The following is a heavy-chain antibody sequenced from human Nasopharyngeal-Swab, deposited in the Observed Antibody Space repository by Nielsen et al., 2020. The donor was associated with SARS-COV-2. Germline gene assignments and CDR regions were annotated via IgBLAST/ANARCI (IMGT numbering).Heavy chain of an antibody. J-gene: IGHJ4*02. V-gene: IGHV3-23*01. CDR3: ARDGDYSGWELTDY. CDR1: GFTFSSFA. CDR2: ISGSGDTT. D-gene: IGHD1-26*01. Sequence: GESLKISCAASGFTFSSFAMSWVRQAPGKGLEWVSIISGSGDTTYYADSVKDRFTISRDNAKNSLYLQMNSLRAEDTAVYYCARDGDYSGWELTDYWGQGTLVTVSS.